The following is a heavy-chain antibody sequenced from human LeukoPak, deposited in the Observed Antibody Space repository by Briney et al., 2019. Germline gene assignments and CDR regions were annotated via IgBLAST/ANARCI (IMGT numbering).Heavy chain of an antibody. CDR3: YCSSSSCYAANGMDV. V-gene: IGHV3-23*01. CDR2: ISGSGSNT. Sequence: GGSLRLSCVASGFTFSSYAMSWVRQAPGKGLEWVSTISGSGSNTYYADSVKGRFTISRDNSKNTLYLQMNSLRAEDTAVYYSYCSSSSCYAANGMDVWGKGTTVTVSS. CDR1: GFTFSSYA. J-gene: IGHJ6*04. D-gene: IGHD2-2*01.